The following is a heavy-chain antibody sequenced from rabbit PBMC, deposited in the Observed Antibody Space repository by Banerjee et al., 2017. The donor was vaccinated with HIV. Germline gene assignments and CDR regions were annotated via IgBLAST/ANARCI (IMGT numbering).Heavy chain of an antibody. Sequence: QEQLEESGGGLVQPGGSLKLSCKASGIDFSPFAISWVRQAPGKGLEWIAYIYPHGGSADYASWVNGRFTLSLDNAQNTAFLQMTSLTDADTATYFCTRSQVAGAFNLWGPGTL. D-gene: IGHD4-1*01. CDR2: IYPHGGSA. J-gene: IGHJ4*01. CDR3: TRSQVAGAFNL. CDR1: GIDFSPFA. V-gene: IGHV1S47*01.